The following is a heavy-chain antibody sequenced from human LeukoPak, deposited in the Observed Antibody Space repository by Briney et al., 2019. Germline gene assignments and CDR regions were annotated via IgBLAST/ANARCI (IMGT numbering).Heavy chain of an antibody. CDR3: ARAQTYGDSRLLLDY. J-gene: IGHJ4*02. CDR2: INWNGGST. Sequence: GGSLRLSCAASGFTFGNYGMSWVRHAPGKGLEWVSGINWNGGSTGYADSVEGRFTISRDNAKNSQYLQMNSLRVEDTALYYCARAQTYGDSRLLLDYWGQGTLVTVSS. V-gene: IGHV3-20*04. D-gene: IGHD4-17*01. CDR1: GFTFGNYG.